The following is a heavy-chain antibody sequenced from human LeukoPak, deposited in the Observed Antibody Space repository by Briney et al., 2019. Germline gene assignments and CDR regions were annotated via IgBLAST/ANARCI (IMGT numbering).Heavy chain of an antibody. Sequence: PGGSLRLSFAASGFTFSSYAMSWVRQAPGKGLEWVSAISASGGTTYYADSVKGRFTISRDNSKNTLYLQMNSLRADDTAVYYCARHRGPSLYSSGYFDYWGQGTLVTVSS. CDR1: GFTFSSYA. J-gene: IGHJ4*02. V-gene: IGHV3-23*01. CDR3: ARHRGPSLYSSGYFDY. D-gene: IGHD3-22*01. CDR2: ISASGGTT.